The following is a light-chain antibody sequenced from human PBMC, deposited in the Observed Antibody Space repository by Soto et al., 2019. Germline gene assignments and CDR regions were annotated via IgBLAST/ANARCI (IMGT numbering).Light chain of an antibody. CDR2: AAS. CDR3: QQSYSSFVYT. V-gene: IGKV1-39*01. CDR1: QSISNY. Sequence: DIQMTQSPSSLSASVGDRVTITCRASQSISNYVNWYQQKPGKAPNLLIYAASSLQSGVPSRFXGSGSGTDFTLTISSLQPEDFAVYYCQQSYSSFVYTFGQGTKLEIK. J-gene: IGKJ2*01.